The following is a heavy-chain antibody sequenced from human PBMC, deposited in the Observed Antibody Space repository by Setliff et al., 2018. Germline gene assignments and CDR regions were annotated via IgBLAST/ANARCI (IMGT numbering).Heavy chain of an antibody. D-gene: IGHD6-13*01. CDR1: GGSISSSSYY. Sequence: SETLSLTCTVSGGSISSSSYYWGWIRQPPGKGLEWIGXXXXXXXXXXXXXXXXXXXIXXXXXKNQFSLKLSSVTAADTAVYYCARRRLYSSSWFEGAFDIWGQGTMVTVSS. J-gene: IGHJ3*02. CDR3: ARRRLYSSSWFEGAFDI. CDR2: XXXXXXX. V-gene: IGHV4-39*01.